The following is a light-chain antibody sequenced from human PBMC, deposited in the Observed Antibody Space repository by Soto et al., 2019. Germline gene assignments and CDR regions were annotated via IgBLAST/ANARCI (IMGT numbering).Light chain of an antibody. CDR1: SSDVGGYNY. CDR3: SSYTGSSTYVV. J-gene: IGLJ2*01. CDR2: HVS. V-gene: IGLV2-14*01. Sequence: QSALTQPASVSGSPGQSITISCTGTSSDVGGYNYVYWYQQHPGKAPKLMIYHVSNRPSGVSNRFSGSKSGNTASLTISGLQAEDEANYYCSSYTGSSTYVVFGGGTKLTFL.